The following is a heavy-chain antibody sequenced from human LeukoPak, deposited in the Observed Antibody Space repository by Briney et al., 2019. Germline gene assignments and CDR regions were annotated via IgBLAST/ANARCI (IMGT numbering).Heavy chain of an antibody. J-gene: IGHJ6*03. CDR2: IIPIFGTA. CDR1: GGTFSSYA. CDR3: ARDPGGYSYGTRYYYYMDV. V-gene: IGHV1-69*05. D-gene: IGHD5-18*01. Sequence: SVKVSCKASGGTFSSYAISWVRQAPGQGLEWMGGIIPIFGTANYAQKFQGRVTITTDESTSTAYMELSSLRSEDTAVYYCARDPGGYSYGTRYYYYMDVWGKGTTVTVSS.